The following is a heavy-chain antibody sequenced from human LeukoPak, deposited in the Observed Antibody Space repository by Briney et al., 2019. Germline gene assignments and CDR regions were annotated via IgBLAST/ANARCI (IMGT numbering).Heavy chain of an antibody. CDR2: IGTAGDP. Sequence: GGSLRLSCAASGFTFSSHDMHWVRQATGKGLEWVSAIGTAGDPYYPGSVKGRFTISRENAKNSLYLQMNSLRAGDTAVYYCARSDLGDAFDIWGQGTMVTVSS. D-gene: IGHD3-10*01. V-gene: IGHV3-13*05. CDR3: ARSDLGDAFDI. J-gene: IGHJ3*02. CDR1: GFTFSSHD.